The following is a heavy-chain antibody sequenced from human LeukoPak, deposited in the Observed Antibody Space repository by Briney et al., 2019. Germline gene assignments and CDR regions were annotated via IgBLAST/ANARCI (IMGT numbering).Heavy chain of an antibody. CDR3: ARDGDGDYIFSYYFDY. Sequence: PGGSLRLSCAASGFTFSSYAMHWVRQAPGKGLEWVALMSYDGSNKKYADSVKGRFTISRDNSKNTLYLQVKSLRTEDTAVYFCARDGDGDYIFSYYFDYWGQGTLVTVSS. CDR2: MSYDGSNK. V-gene: IGHV3-30*04. D-gene: IGHD4-17*01. J-gene: IGHJ4*02. CDR1: GFTFSSYA.